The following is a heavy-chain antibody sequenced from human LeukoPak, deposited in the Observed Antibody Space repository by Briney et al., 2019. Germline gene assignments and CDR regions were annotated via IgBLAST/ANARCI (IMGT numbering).Heavy chain of an antibody. CDR1: GGTFSSYA. CDR2: IIPIFGTA. V-gene: IGHV1-69*05. J-gene: IGHJ4*02. D-gene: IGHD6-13*01. Sequence: SVKVSCKASGGTFSSYAISWVRQPPGQGLEWMGGIIPIFGTANYTQKFKGRVTIPTDESTSTAYMELRSLRSEDTAVYYCASSYSSSWPNFDYWGQGTLVTVSS. CDR3: ASSYSSSWPNFDY.